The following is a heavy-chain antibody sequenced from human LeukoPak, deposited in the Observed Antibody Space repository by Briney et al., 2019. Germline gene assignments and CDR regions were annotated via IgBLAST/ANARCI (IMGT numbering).Heavy chain of an antibody. J-gene: IGHJ4*02. D-gene: IGHD4-17*01. CDR2: ISGSGGST. V-gene: IGHV3-23*01. CDR3: AKDGTVTTGHFDY. CDR1: GFTFSSYA. Sequence: GGSLRLSCAASGFTFSSYAMSWVRQAPGTGLEWVSAISGSGGSTYYADSVKGRFTISRDNSKNTLYLQMNSLRAEDTAVYYCAKDGTVTTGHFDYWGQGTLVTVSS.